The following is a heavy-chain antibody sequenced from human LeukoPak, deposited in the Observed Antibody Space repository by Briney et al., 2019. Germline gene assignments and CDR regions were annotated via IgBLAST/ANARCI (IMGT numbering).Heavy chain of an antibody. CDR2: ISGSGGST. D-gene: IGHD3-22*01. Sequence: GGSLRLSCAVSGFTFSSYAMNWVRQAPGKGLEWVSAISGSGGSTYYADSVKGRFTISRDNPKNTLYLQMNSLRAEDTAVYYRMYYYDNSGNFFDYWGQGTLVTVSS. CDR1: GFTFSSYA. J-gene: IGHJ4*02. CDR3: MYYYDNSGNFFDY. V-gene: IGHV3-23*01.